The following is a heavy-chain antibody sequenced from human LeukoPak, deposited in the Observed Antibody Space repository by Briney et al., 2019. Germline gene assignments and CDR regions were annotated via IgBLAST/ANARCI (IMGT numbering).Heavy chain of an antibody. V-gene: IGHV3-21*01. J-gene: IGHJ4*02. CDR2: ISSSSSYI. CDR1: GFTFSDYA. Sequence: GGSLRLSCAASGFTFSDYAVTWVRQAPGKGLEWVSSISSSSSYIYYADSVKGRFTISRDNAKNSLYLQMNSLRAEDTAVYYCARESPAYYYDSSGYPDYWGQGTLVTVSS. D-gene: IGHD3-22*01. CDR3: ARESPAYYYDSSGYPDY.